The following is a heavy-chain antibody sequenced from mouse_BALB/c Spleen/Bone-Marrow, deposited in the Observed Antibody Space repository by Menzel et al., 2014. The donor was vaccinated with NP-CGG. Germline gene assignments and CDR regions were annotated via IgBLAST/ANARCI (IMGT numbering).Heavy chain of an antibody. CDR3: ASYYGNYAY. D-gene: IGHD2-1*01. CDR2: INPSNGRT. CDR1: GYTFTSYW. Sequence: VQLQESGAELVKPGASVKLSCKASGYTFTSYWMHWVKQRPGQGLEWIGEINPSNGRTNYNEKFKNKATLTVDKSSSTAYMQLSSLTSEDSAVYYCASYYGNYAYWGQGTLVTVSA. V-gene: IGHV1S81*02. J-gene: IGHJ3*01.